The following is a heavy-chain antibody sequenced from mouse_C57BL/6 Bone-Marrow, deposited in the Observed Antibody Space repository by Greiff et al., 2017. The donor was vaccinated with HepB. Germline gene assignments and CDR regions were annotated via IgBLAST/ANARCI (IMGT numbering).Heavy chain of an antibody. V-gene: IGHV1-52*01. CDR3: ARKLRPRYFDV. Sequence: QVQLQQPGAELVRPGSSVKLSCKASGYTFTSYWMHWVKQRPIQGLEWIGNIDPSDSETHYNQKFKDKATLTVDKSSSTAYMQLSSLTSEDSAVYYCARKLRPRYFDVWGTGTTVTVSS. CDR2: IDPSDSET. J-gene: IGHJ1*03. D-gene: IGHD2-4*01. CDR1: GYTFTSYW.